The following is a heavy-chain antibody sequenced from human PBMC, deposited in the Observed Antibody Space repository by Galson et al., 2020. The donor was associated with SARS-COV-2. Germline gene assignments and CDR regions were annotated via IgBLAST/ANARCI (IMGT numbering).Heavy chain of an antibody. CDR1: GFSLSTSGMC. CDR3: ARMTVSGSYYGFYYYGMDV. Sequence: SGPTLVKPTQTLTLTCTFSGFSLSTSGMCVSWIRQPPGKALEWLALIDWDDDKYYSTSLKTRLTISKDTSKNQVVLTMTNMDPVDTATYYCARMTVSGSYYGFYYYGMDVWGQGTTVTVSS. CDR2: IDWDDDK. V-gene: IGHV2-70*01. D-gene: IGHD1-26*01. J-gene: IGHJ6*02.